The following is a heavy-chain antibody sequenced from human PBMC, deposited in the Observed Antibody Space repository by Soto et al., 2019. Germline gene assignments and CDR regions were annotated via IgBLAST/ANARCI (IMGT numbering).Heavy chain of an antibody. J-gene: IGHJ5*02. D-gene: IGHD2-2*01. CDR3: ARLPTLGYCSSTSCYGEAYWFDP. CDR1: GGSFSGYY. CDR2: INHSGST. V-gene: IGHV4-34*01. Sequence: QVQLQQWGAGLWKPSETLSLTCAVYGGSFSGYYWSWIRQPPGKGLEWIGEINHSGSTNYNPSLKSRVTISVDTSKNQFSLKLSSVTAADTAVYYCARLPTLGYCSSTSCYGEAYWFDPWGQGTLVTVSS.